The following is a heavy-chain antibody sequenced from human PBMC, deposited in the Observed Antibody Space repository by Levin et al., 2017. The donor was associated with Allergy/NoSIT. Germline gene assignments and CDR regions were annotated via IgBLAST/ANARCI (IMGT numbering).Heavy chain of an antibody. CDR2: MSYDGSNE. J-gene: IGHJ3*02. CDR3: AKVGHCSSPICFYEALNDAFDM. D-gene: IGHD2-2*01. V-gene: IGHV3-30*18. CDR1: GFIFKNYG. Sequence: PGGSLRLSCAASGFIFKNYGMHWVRQAPGKGLEWVAVMSYDGSNEYYVDSVKGRFSISRDNSKNTLYLQMNSLRVEDTATYYCAKVGHCSSPICFYEALNDAFDMWGQGTMVTVSS.